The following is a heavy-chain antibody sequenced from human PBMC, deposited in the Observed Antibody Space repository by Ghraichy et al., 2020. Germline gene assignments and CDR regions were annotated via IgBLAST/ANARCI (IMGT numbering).Heavy chain of an antibody. J-gene: IGHJ4*02. D-gene: IGHD1-26*01. V-gene: IGHV4-59*08. CDR2: IYYSGGTNYYPPSAST. CDR3: ARHKNSGGATYYFDY. CDR1: GGSISNYY. Sequence: SETLSLTCTISGGSISNYYWSWLRQPPGKGLEWIGYIYYSGGTNYYPPSASTNYNPPFESRVTISVDTSKNQFSLKLTSVTAADTAVFYCARHKNSGGATYYFDYWGQGTLVTVSS.